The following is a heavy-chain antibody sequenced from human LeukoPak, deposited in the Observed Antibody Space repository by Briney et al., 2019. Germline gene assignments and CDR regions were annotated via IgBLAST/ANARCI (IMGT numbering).Heavy chain of an antibody. CDR2: IYHSGST. CDR1: GGSISSSNW. V-gene: IGHV4-4*02. D-gene: IGHD3-22*01. Sequence: SETLSLTCAVSGGSISSSNWWSWVRQPPGKGLEWIGEIYHSGSTNYNPSLKSRVTISVDKSKNQFFLKLSSVTAADTAVYYCAVVNYYDSSGYYYYFDYWGQGTLVTVSS. CDR3: AVVNYYDSSGYYYYFDY. J-gene: IGHJ4*02.